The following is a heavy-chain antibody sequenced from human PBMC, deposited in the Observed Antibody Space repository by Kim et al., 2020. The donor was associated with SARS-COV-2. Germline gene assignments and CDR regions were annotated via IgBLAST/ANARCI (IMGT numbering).Heavy chain of an antibody. CDR3: ARDPIGRLGLESDTFDI. J-gene: IGHJ3*02. Sequence: GRFTTSKANSKNTLYLQMNSLRAEDTAVYYCARDPIGRLGLESDTFDIWGQGTMVTVSS. V-gene: IGHV3-30*07. D-gene: IGHD1-1*01.